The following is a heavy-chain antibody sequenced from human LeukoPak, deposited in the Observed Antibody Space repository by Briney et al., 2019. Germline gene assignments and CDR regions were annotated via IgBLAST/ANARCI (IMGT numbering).Heavy chain of an antibody. V-gene: IGHV3-7*01. J-gene: IGHJ4*01. D-gene: IGHD6-13*01. CDR2: IRQDGSEK. CDR1: GFTFTDYW. Sequence: GGSLRLSCEVSGFTFTDYWMNWVRQAPGKGPEWVASIRQDGSEKTYVDSVKGRFTIFRDNTKNSLSLQLNGLRAEYTAVYYCARDGTAAGLYFDLWGQGTLVTVSS. CDR3: ARDGTAAGLYFDL.